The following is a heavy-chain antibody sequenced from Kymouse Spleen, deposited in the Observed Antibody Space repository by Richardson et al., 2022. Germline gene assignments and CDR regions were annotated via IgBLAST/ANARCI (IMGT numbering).Heavy chain of an antibody. CDR2: IRSKANSYAT. V-gene: IGHV3-73*02. CDR3: TRQNIAVAGTSFDY. CDR1: GFTFSGSA. J-gene: IGHJ4*02. Sequence: EVQLVESGGGLVQPGGSLKLSCAASGFTFSGSAMHWVRQASGKGLEWVGRIRSKANSYATAYAASVKGRFTISRDDSKNTAYLQMNSLKTEDTAVYYCTRQNIAVAGTSFDYWGQGTLVTVSS. D-gene: IGHD6-19*01.